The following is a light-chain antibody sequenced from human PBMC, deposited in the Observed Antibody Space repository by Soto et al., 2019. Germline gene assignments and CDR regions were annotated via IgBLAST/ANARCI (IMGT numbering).Light chain of an antibody. CDR2: AAS. J-gene: IGKJ4*01. Sequence: DIALTQSPSFLSASVGDRDTITCRASQGISSYLAWYQQKPGKAPKLLIYAASTLQSGVPSRFSGSGSGTEFALTISSLQPEDFATYYCQQLNSYLALTFGGGTKVEIK. V-gene: IGKV1-9*01. CDR1: QGISSY. CDR3: QQLNSYLALT.